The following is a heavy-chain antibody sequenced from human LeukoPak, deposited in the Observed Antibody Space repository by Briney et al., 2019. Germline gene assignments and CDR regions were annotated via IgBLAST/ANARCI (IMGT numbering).Heavy chain of an antibody. CDR1: GGSISSGGYY. J-gene: IGHJ4*02. D-gene: IGHD5-18*01. V-gene: IGHV4-31*11. CDR3: ARVRRGYMYGYGDY. Sequence: PSQTLSLTCAVSGGSISSGGYYWSWIRQHPGKGLEWIGYIYYSGSTYYNPSLKSRVTISVDTSKNQFSLKLSSVTAADTAVYYCARVRRGYMYGYGDYWGQGTLVTVSS. CDR2: IYYSGST.